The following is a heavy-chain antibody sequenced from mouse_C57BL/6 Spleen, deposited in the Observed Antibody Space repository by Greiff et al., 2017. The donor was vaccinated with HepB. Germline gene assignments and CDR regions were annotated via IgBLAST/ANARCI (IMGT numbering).Heavy chain of an antibody. Sequence: QVQLQQSGAELVKPGASVKLSCKASGYTFTSYWMHWVKQRPGQGLEWIGMIHPNSGSTNYNEKFKSKATLTVDKSSSTAYMQLSSLTSEDSAVYYCARTVVEPHWYFDVWGTGTTVTVSS. V-gene: IGHV1-64*01. CDR1: GYTFTSYW. J-gene: IGHJ1*03. D-gene: IGHD1-1*01. CDR2: IHPNSGST. CDR3: ARTVVEPHWYFDV.